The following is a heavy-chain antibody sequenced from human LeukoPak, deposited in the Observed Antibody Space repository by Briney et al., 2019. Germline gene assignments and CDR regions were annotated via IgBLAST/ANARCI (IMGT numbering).Heavy chain of an antibody. V-gene: IGHV4-59*01. CDR3: ARESRARFGEFNYFDY. D-gene: IGHD3-10*01. J-gene: IGHJ4*02. Sequence: SETLSLTCTVSGGSISSYYWSWIRQPPGKGLEWIGSISYSGNTNYNPSLKSRVTISVDTSKNQFSLKLSSVTAADTAVFYCARESRARFGEFNYFDYWGQGTLVTVSS. CDR1: GGSISSYY. CDR2: ISYSGNT.